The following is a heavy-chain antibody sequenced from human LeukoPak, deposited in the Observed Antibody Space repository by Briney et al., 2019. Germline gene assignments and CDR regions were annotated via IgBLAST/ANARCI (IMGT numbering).Heavy chain of an antibody. V-gene: IGHV3-23*01. CDR1: GFTFSSYA. CDR2: ISGSGGTT. J-gene: IGHJ2*01. D-gene: IGHD4-17*01. CDR3: AKVPYGDYPRVWYFDL. Sequence: GGSLRLSCAASGFTFSSYAMSWVRQAPGEGLEWVSAISGSGGTTYYADSVKGRFTISRDNSKNTLYLQMNSLRAEDTALYYCAKVPYGDYPRVWYFDLWGRGTLVTVSS.